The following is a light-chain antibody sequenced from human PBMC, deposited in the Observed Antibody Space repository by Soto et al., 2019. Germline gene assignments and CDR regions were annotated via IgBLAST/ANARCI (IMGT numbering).Light chain of an antibody. CDR1: QSINNW. J-gene: IGKJ5*01. CDR3: QQFDNLPIT. CDR2: RAS. V-gene: IGKV1-5*03. Sequence: DIQMTQSPSTLSASVGDSVTMTCRASQSINNWLAWYQQKPGKGPTLLIYRASRLERGVPSRFRGSGSGTEFALTISSLQPEDVSMYYCQQFDNLPITFGQGTRLEIK.